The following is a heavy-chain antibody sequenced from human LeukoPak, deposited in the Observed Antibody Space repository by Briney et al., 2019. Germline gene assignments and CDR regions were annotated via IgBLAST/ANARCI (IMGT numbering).Heavy chain of an antibody. V-gene: IGHV3-23*01. CDR3: AKLTTAAAGLFDY. CDR1: GFTFSTYA. CDR2: ISGSGHRT. Sequence: AGSLRLSCAASGFTFSTYAMSWVRQAPGKGLEWASGISGSGHRTYYADSLKGRFTISRDNSKSTLYLQMNSLTAEDTAVYYCAKLTTAAAGLFDYWGQGTLVTVSS. D-gene: IGHD6-25*01. J-gene: IGHJ4*02.